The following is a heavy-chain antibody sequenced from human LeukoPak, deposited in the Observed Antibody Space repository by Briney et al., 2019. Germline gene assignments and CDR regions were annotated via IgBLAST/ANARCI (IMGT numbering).Heavy chain of an antibody. Sequence: VGSLRLSCAASGFTFSSYGMHWVRQAPGKGLEWVAFIRYDGSNKYYADSVKGRFTISRDNSKNTLYLQMNSLRAEDTAVYYCAKVGVAGDYFDYWGQGTLVTVSS. V-gene: IGHV3-30*02. D-gene: IGHD2-15*01. CDR3: AKVGVAGDYFDY. CDR1: GFTFSSYG. CDR2: IRYDGSNK. J-gene: IGHJ4*02.